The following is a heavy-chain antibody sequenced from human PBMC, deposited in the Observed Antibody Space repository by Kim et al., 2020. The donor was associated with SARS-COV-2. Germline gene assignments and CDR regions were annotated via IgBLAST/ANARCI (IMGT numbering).Heavy chain of an antibody. CDR1: GFSFNSYA. Sequence: GGSLRLSCAASGFSFNSYAMTWVRQAPGKGLEWVSCISGSGDTTYYADFVKGRFTISRDASKNTLYLQMDSLRADDTAIYYCSKGGRGTYVSDNWGQGALVTVSS. CDR2: ISGSGDTT. J-gene: IGHJ4*02. D-gene: IGHD3-16*01. CDR3: SKGGRGTYVSDN. V-gene: IGHV3-23*01.